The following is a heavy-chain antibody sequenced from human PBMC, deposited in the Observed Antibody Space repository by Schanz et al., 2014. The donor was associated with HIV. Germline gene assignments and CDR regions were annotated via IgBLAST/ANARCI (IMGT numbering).Heavy chain of an antibody. J-gene: IGHJ6*02. CDR1: GFTFSSYG. CDR3: AKDREYCSSISCPWGGYYYYGMDV. V-gene: IGHV3-30*18. D-gene: IGHD2-2*01. CDR2: ISYDGSNK. Sequence: VQLVESGGGLVQPGGSLRLSCAXSGFTFSSYGMHWVRQAPGKGLEWVAVISYDGSNKYYADSVKGRFTISRDNSKNTXXXQXXXXXAEDTAVYYCAKDREYCSSISCPWGGYYYYGMDVWGQGTTVTVSS.